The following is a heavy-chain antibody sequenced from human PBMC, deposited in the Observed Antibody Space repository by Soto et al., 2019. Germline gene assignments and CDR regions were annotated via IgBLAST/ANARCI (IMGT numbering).Heavy chain of an antibody. D-gene: IGHD5-18*01. V-gene: IGHV4-59*01. CDR2: IYRSGST. CDR3: ARSDPYSGFSSGFAP. Sequence: PSETLSLTCNVSGASISSYYWSWIRQPPGKGLECMGYIYRSGSTMNHPSLRSRVTISVDTSKNQFSLTLRSVTAADTAIYYCARSDPYSGFSSGFAPWGQGVPVTVSS. J-gene: IGHJ5*02. CDR1: GASISSYY.